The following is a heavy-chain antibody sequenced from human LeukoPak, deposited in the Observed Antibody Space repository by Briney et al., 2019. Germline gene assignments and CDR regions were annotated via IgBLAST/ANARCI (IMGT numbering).Heavy chain of an antibody. CDR3: ARVPYGSGENWFDS. D-gene: IGHD3-10*01. CDR2: IYYSGSA. Sequence: PSETLSLTCNVSSGSISRYYWSWIRPPPGNGLEWIGYIYYSGSATYNPSLKSRVTISVDTSKNQISLKLRSVTAADTAVYYCARVPYGSGENWFDSWGQGALVTVSS. V-gene: IGHV4-59*01. J-gene: IGHJ5*01. CDR1: SGSISRYY.